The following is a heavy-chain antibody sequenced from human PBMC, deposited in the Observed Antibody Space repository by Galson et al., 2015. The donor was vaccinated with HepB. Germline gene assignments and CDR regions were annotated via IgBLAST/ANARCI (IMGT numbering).Heavy chain of an antibody. CDR3: ARRIGSGWGVLDY. CDR1: GFTFSDHY. J-gene: IGHJ4*02. D-gene: IGHD6-19*01. Sequence: SLRLSCAASGFTFSDHYMDWVRQAPGKGLEWVGRTRNKANSYTTEYAASVKGRFTISRDDSKNSLYLQMNSLKTEDTAVYYCARRIGSGWGVLDYWGQGTLVTVSS. V-gene: IGHV3-72*01. CDR2: TRNKANSYTT.